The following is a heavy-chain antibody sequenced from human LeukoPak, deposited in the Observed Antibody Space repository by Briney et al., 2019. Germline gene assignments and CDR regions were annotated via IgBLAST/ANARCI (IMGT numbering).Heavy chain of an antibody. CDR1: GFTFSSYG. V-gene: IGHV3-33*06. D-gene: IGHD3-16*01. Sequence: GGSLRLSCAASGFTFSSYGMHWVRQAPGKGLEWVAVIWYDGSNKYYADSVKGRFTISRDNSKNTLYLQMNSLRAEDTAVYYCAKDSMSSYDYDWLGDWGQGTLVTVSS. CDR3: AKDSMSSYDYDWLGD. J-gene: IGHJ4*02. CDR2: IWYDGSNK.